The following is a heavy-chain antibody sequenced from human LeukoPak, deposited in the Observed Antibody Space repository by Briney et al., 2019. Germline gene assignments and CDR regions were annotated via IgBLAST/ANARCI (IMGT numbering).Heavy chain of an antibody. CDR1: GFTFSSYG. V-gene: IGHV3-23*01. CDR3: AKDKTQDIVVEPAAIIFDY. D-gene: IGHD2-2*01. Sequence: GGSLRLSCAASGFTFSSYGMSWVRQAPGKGLEWVSAISGGGGSTYYADSVKGRFTISRDNSKNTLYLQMNSLRAEDTAVYYCAKDKTQDIVVEPAAIIFDYWGQGTLVTVSS. J-gene: IGHJ4*02. CDR2: ISGGGGST.